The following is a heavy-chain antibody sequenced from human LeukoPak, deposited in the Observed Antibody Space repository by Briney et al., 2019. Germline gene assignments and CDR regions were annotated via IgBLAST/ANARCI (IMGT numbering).Heavy chain of an antibody. J-gene: IGHJ5*02. CDR1: AFSFTDNY. V-gene: IGHV3-53*01. CDR3: ARDRRENWFDP. CDR2: VYAGGAT. Sequence: GGSLRLSCAASAFSFTDNYVTWVRQAPGKGLQWVSSVYAGGATYYADSVRGRVTISRDKSKNTVYLQMTSLRVEDTAVYYWARDRRENWFDPWGQGTLVTVSS.